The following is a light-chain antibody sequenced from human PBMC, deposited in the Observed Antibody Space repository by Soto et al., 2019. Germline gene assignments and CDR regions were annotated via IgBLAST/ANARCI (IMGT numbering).Light chain of an antibody. CDR1: QNVARSN. V-gene: IGKV3-20*01. Sequence: EIVLTQSPDTLSLSPGERATLSCRATQNVARSNLAWYQHRPGQAPRLLISSASTRAADTPDRFSGSGPGAQFTLTISRLEPEDFAVYYCHQYGSSPPYSFGQGTRLEI. CDR2: SAS. J-gene: IGKJ2*03. CDR3: HQYGSSPPYS.